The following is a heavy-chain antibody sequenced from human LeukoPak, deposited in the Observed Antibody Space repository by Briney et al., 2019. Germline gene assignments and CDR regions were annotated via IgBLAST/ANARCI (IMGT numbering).Heavy chain of an antibody. Sequence: GGSLRLSCAASGFTFSSYAMSWVRQAPGKGLEWVSATSGSGGSTYYADSVKGRFTISRDNSKNTLYLQMNSLRAEDTAVYYCAKPRAAYCGGDCYLFDYWGQGTLVTVSS. J-gene: IGHJ4*02. D-gene: IGHD2-21*02. CDR3: AKPRAAYCGGDCYLFDY. CDR1: GFTFSSYA. V-gene: IGHV3-23*01. CDR2: TSGSGGST.